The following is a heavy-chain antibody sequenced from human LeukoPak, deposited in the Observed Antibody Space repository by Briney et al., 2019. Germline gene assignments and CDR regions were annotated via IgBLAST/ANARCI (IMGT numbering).Heavy chain of an antibody. V-gene: IGHV4-39*01. J-gene: IGHJ3*02. CDR2: IYYSGST. CDR3: ARQRRSGYSGYENAFDI. CDR1: VGSISSSSYY. Sequence: SDTLSLTCTVSVGSISSSSYYWGWVRHPPGKGLEWIGGIYYSGSTYADPSLKSRGTISVDTSKTQCSLKLSSATAADTAVNYGARQRRSGYSGYENAFDIWGQGTMGTVS. D-gene: IGHD5-12*01.